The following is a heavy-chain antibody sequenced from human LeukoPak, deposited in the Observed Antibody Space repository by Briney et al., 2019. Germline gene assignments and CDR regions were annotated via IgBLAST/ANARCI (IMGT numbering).Heavy chain of an antibody. Sequence: ASVKVSCKASGYTFTGYYMHWVRQAPGQGLEWMGWINPNSGGTNYAQKFQGRVTMTRDTSTSTVYMELSSLRSEDTAVYYCARDRHSGYYDILTGSEPPNWFDPWGQGTLVTVSS. CDR3: ARDRHSGYYDILTGSEPPNWFDP. V-gene: IGHV1-2*02. J-gene: IGHJ5*02. D-gene: IGHD3-9*01. CDR1: GYTFTGYY. CDR2: INPNSGGT.